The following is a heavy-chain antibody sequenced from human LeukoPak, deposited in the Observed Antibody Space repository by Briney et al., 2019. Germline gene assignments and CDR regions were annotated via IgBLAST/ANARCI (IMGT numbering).Heavy chain of an antibody. CDR1: GYTFTSYG. J-gene: IGHJ4*02. V-gene: IGHV1-18*01. CDR3: ARVEAYCSGGSCYPGHFDY. CDR2: ISAYNGNT. D-gene: IGHD2-15*01. Sequence: GASVKVSCKASGYTFTSYGISWVRQAPGQGLEWMGLISAYNGNTNYAQKLQGRVTMTTDTSTSTAYMELRSLRSDDTAVYYCARVEAYCSGGSCYPGHFDYWGQGTLVTVSS.